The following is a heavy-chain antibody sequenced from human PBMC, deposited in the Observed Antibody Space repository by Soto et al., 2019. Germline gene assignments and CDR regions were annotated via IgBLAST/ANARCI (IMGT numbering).Heavy chain of an antibody. CDR2: TYYRSKWYN. D-gene: IGHD6-19*01. CDR1: GDSVSSNSAA. V-gene: IGHV6-1*01. J-gene: IGHJ6*02. CDR3: ARDSPPGRGSGWYWGLYYYYGMDV. Sequence: SQTLSLTCAISGDSVSSNSAAWNWIRQSPSRGLEWLGRTYYRSKWYNDYAVSVKSRITINPDTSKNQFSLQLNSVTPEDTAVYYCARDSPPGRGSGWYWGLYYYYGMDVWGQGTTVTVSS.